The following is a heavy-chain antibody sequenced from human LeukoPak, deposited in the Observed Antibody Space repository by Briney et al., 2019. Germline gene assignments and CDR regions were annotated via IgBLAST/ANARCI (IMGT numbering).Heavy chain of an antibody. CDR2: MNPNSGNT. J-gene: IGHJ4*02. CDR1: GYTFTSYD. D-gene: IGHD5-18*01. CDR3: ARVKGRGHSCGFGY. Sequence: ASVKVSCKASGYTFTSYDINWVRQATGKGLEWMGWMNPNSGNTGYAQKFQGRVTMTRNTSISTAYMELSSLRSEDTAVYYCARVKGRGHSCGFGYWGQGTLVTVSS. V-gene: IGHV1-8*01.